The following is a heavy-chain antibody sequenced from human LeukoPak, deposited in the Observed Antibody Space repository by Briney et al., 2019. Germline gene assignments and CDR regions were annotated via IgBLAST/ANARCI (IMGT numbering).Heavy chain of an antibody. D-gene: IGHD6-6*01. CDR3: GGRTRLSSGFDY. Sequence: SETLSLTCTVSGGSISSSSYCWGWIRQPPGKGLEWIGSIYYSGSTYYNPSLKSRVTISVDTSKNQFSLKLSSVTAADTAVYYCGGRTRLSSGFDYWGQGTLVTVSS. CDR2: IYYSGST. CDR1: GGSISSSSYC. J-gene: IGHJ4*02. V-gene: IGHV4-39*01.